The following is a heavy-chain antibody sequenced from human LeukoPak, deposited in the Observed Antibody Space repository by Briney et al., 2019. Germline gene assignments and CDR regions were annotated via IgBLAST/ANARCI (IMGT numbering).Heavy chain of an antibody. CDR3: AERGITMIGGV. D-gene: IGHD3-10*02. CDR2: IRSSSSTI. V-gene: IGHV3-48*01. CDR1: GFTFSTYT. J-gene: IGHJ6*04. Sequence: PGGSLRLSCAASGFTFSTYTMNWVRQAPGEGLKWVSYIRSSSSTIYYADSVKGRFTNSRDNAKNSLYLQMNSLRAEDTAVYYCAERGITMIGGVWGKGTTVTISS.